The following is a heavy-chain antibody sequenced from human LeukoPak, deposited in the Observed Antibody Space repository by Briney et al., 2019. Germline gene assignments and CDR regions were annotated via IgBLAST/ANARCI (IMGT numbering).Heavy chain of an antibody. Sequence: SETLSLTYTVSGGSICSYYWSWIRQPPGKGLEWIGYIYYSGSTNYNPSLRSRVTISVDTSKNQFSLKLSSVTAADTAVYYCAKRARIAVPGTRPGDAIDIWGQGTMVTVSS. J-gene: IGHJ3*02. CDR2: IYYSGST. D-gene: IGHD6-19*01. CDR3: AKRARIAVPGTRPGDAIDI. V-gene: IGHV4-59*12. CDR1: GGSICSYY.